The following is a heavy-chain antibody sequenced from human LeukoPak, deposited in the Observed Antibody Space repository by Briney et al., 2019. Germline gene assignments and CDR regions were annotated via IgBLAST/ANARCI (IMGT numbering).Heavy chain of an antibody. Sequence: GGSLRLSCAASGFTFSDYYMGWIRQPPGKGLEWLSYISGSGTTMYYADSVKGRFTISRHNAKNSLDLQMNSLRAEDTAVYYCGRDFGLTGTKRSFDIWGQGTMVTVS. CDR1: GFTFSDYY. CDR2: ISGSGTTM. CDR3: GRDFGLTGTKRSFDI. J-gene: IGHJ3*02. V-gene: IGHV3-11*01. D-gene: IGHD1-7*01.